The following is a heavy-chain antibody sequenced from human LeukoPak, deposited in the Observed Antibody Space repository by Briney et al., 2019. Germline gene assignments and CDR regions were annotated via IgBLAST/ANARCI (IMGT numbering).Heavy chain of an antibody. J-gene: IGHJ6*02. Sequence: GESLKISCKGSGYSFTNYWIGWVRQMPGKGLDWMGIIYPADSDTRYSPSFQGQVTISVDKSISTAYLQWSSLKASDTAMYYCARIGTPTDHYYALDVWGQGTTVTVSS. D-gene: IGHD1-1*01. CDR3: ARIGTPTDHYYALDV. CDR1: GYSFTNYW. V-gene: IGHV5-51*01. CDR2: IYPADSDT.